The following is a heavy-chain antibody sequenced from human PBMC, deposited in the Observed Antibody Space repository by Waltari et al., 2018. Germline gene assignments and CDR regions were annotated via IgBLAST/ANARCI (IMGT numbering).Heavy chain of an antibody. V-gene: IGHV1-69*05. CDR2: VIPFSQTT. D-gene: IGHD3-22*01. CDR3: ARGRHYLDSRGHQAMGNAFDI. J-gene: IGHJ3*02. Sequence: QVQLVQSGAEVKKPGSSVKVSCWASGVSFTKYAFNWLRQAPGQGLEGVGGVIPFSQTTKYAQDFQGRVRIATGESATSAYLERSSLRSEDTAVYYCARGRHYLDSRGHQAMGNAFDIWGQGTTVTVSS. CDR1: GVSFTKYA.